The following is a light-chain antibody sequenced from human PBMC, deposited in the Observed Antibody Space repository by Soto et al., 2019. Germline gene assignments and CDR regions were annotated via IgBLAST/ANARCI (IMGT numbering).Light chain of an antibody. CDR1: QSISSY. V-gene: IGKV1-39*01. J-gene: IGKJ4*01. Sequence: DIQMTQSPSSLSASVGDRVTITCRASQSISSYLNWYQQRPGKAAKLLIYAASSLQSGVPSRFSGSGSGTDFTLTISSLQPEDFATYFCQQTYNSPPLTFGGGTKVEIK. CDR2: AAS. CDR3: QQTYNSPPLT.